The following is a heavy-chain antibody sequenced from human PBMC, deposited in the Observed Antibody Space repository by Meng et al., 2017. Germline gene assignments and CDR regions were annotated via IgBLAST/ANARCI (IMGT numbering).Heavy chain of an antibody. J-gene: IGHJ4*02. V-gene: IGHV7-4-1*02. D-gene: IGHD1-26*01. CDR1: GYTFTSYD. CDR3: ARGGAASSFDY. CDR2: MNPNSGNT. Sequence: QVQLVQSGAEVKKPGASVKVSCKASGYTFTSYDINWVRQATGQGLEWMGWMNPNSGNTGYAQGFTGRFVFSLDTSVSTAYLQISSLKAEDTAVYYCARGGAASSFDYWGQGTLVTVSS.